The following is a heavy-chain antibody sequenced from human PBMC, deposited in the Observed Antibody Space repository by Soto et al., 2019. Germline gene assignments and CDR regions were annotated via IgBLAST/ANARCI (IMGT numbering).Heavy chain of an antibody. J-gene: IGHJ6*02. CDR2: IIPIFGTA. D-gene: IGHD3-10*01. Sequence: SVKVSFKASGGTFSSDAISWVRQAPGQGLGLMGGIIPIFGTANYAQKFQGRVTITADESTSTAYMELSSLRSEDTALYYCAKDGAWYYDYGMDVLRQVATVTVS. CDR3: AKDGAWYYDYGMDV. V-gene: IGHV1-69*01. CDR1: GGTFSSDA.